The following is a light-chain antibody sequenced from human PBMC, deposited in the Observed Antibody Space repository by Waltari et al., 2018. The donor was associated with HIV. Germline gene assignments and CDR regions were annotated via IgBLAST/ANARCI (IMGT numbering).Light chain of an antibody. J-gene: IGLJ3*02. V-gene: IGLV2-14*01. CDR1: SSDVGGYNY. CDR2: EVS. CDR3: SSYTTRSTPDPNWV. Sequence: QSALPQPASVSGSPGQSLTLSCTGTSSDVGGYNYVSWSQQHPGKATNIMIFEVSDRPSGVSNRFSGSKSVNTASLTISGLQAEDEADYYCSSYTTRSTPDPNWVFGGGTKLTVL.